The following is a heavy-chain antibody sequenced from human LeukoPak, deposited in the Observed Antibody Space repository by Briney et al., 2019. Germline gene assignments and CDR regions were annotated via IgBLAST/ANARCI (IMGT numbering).Heavy chain of an antibody. CDR1: GYSFTSYW. J-gene: IGHJ6*04. CDR2: ISSSSTYI. CDR3: AELGITMIGGV. V-gene: IGHV3-21*01. D-gene: IGHD3-10*02. Sequence: GESLKISCKGSGYSFTSYWIGWVRQAPGKGLEWVSSISSSSTYIYYADSMKGRFTLSRDNSKNSLYLQMNSLRAEDTAVYYCAELGITMIGGVWGKGTTVTISS.